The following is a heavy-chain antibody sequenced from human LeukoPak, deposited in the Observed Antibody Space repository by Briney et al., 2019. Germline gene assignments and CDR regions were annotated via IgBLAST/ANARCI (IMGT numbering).Heavy chain of an antibody. CDR2: IYYSGST. V-gene: IGHV4-39*07. CDR1: GGSISSSSYY. Sequence: SETLSLTCTVSGGSISSSSYYWGWIRQPPGKGREWIGSIYYSGSTYYNPSLKSRVTISVDTSKNQFSLKLSSVTAADTAVYYCARGGYGSSGYYYIFDYWGQGTLVTVSS. D-gene: IGHD3-22*01. CDR3: ARGGYGSSGYYYIFDY. J-gene: IGHJ4*02.